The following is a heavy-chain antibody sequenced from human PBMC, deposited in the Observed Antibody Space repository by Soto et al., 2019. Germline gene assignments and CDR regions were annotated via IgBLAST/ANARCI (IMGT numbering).Heavy chain of an antibody. CDR3: AKASRDYDWIFDY. J-gene: IGHJ4*02. CDR2: LSGGGGTT. Sequence: EVQLLESGGGLVQPGGSLRLSCAASGFTFSSYAMSWVRQAPGKGLEWVSALSGGGGTTYYAASVKGRVTISRDSTKNTLYLQMNSLRAEDTAVYYCAKASRDYDWIFDYWGQGILVTVAS. V-gene: IGHV3-23*01. D-gene: IGHD5-12*01. CDR1: GFTFSSYA.